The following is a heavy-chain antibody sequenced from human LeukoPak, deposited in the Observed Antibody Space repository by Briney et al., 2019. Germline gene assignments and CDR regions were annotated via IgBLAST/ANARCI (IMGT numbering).Heavy chain of an antibody. D-gene: IGHD2-2*02. CDR3: ARVRCSSTSCYSYYYYMDV. CDR1: GFTFSSYE. J-gene: IGHJ6*03. CDR2: ISGSGGST. Sequence: GGSLRLSCAASGFTFSSYEMTWVRQAPGKGLEWVSAISGSGGSTYYADSVKGRFTISRDNSKNTLYLQMNSLRAEDTAVYYCARVRCSSTSCYSYYYYMDVWGKGTTVTISS. V-gene: IGHV3-23*01.